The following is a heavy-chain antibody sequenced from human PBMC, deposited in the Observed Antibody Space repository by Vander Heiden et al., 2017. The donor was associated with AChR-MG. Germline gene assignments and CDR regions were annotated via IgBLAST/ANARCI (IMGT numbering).Heavy chain of an antibody. CDR1: GFTFSSYG. D-gene: IGHD1-1*01. Sequence: QVQLVESGGGVVQPGRSLRLSCAASGFTFSSYGMHGVRQAPGKGLEWVTVIWYDGSNKYYADSVKGRFTISRDNSKNTLYLQMNSLRAEDTAVYYCARGGPWATLDPPDYWGQGTLVTVSS. J-gene: IGHJ4*02. CDR3: ARGGPWATLDPPDY. V-gene: IGHV3-33*01. CDR2: IWYDGSNK.